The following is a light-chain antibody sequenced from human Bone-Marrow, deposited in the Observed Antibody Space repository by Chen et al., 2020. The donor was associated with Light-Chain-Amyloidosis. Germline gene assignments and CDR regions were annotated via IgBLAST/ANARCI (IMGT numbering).Light chain of an antibody. V-gene: IGKV4-1*01. J-gene: IGKJ2*01. CDR1: QTVLYTSNNKNF. CDR2: WAS. Sequence: DIVMTQSPDSLAVSLGERATINCKSSQTVLYTSNNKNFLAWYQQKPGQPPKLLIYWASTRESGVPDRFSGSGSGTDFTLTISSLQAEDVAVYCCQQYFITPYTFGQGTKLEIK. CDR3: QQYFITPYT.